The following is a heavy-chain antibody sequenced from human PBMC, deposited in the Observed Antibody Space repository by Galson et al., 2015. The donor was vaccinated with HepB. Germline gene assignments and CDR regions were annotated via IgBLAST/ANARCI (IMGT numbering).Heavy chain of an antibody. CDR3: ARSHYDYVWGSYREGDYFDY. CDR2: IDPSDSYT. Sequence: QSGAEVKKPGESLRISCKGSGYSFTSYWISWVRQMPGKGLEWMGRIDPSDSYTNYSPSFQGHVTISADKSISTAYLQWSSLKASDTAMYYCARSHYDYVWGSYREGDYFDYWGQGTLVTVSS. D-gene: IGHD3-16*02. CDR1: GYSFTSYW. V-gene: IGHV5-10-1*01. J-gene: IGHJ4*02.